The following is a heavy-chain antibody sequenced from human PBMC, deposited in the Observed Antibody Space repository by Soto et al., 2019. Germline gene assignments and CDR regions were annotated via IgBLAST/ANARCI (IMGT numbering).Heavy chain of an antibody. J-gene: IGHJ3*02. CDR2: ISSSSYT. CDR3: ARERSGYCSSTSCYHYAFDI. Sequence: GGSLRLSCAASGFTFSDYYMSWIRQAPGKGLEWVSYISSSSYTNYADSVKGRFTISRDNAKNSLYLQMNSLRAEDTAVYYCARERSGYCSSTSCYHYAFDIWGQGTMVTVSS. CDR1: GFTFSDYY. D-gene: IGHD2-2*01. V-gene: IGHV3-11*06.